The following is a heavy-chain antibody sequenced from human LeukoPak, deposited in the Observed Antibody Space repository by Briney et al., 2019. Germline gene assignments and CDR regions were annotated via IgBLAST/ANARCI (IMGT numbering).Heavy chain of an antibody. J-gene: IGHJ4*02. CDR2: ISWNSGSI. CDR1: GFTFDDYA. V-gene: IGHV3-9*03. D-gene: IGHD1-26*01. CDR3: AKDLYRGSYSLPDY. Sequence: PGGSLRLSCAASGFTFDDYAMHWVRQAPGKGLERVSGISWNSGSIGYADSVKGRFTISRDNAKNSLYPQMNSPRAEDMALYYCAKDLYRGSYSLPDYWRQGTLVTVSS.